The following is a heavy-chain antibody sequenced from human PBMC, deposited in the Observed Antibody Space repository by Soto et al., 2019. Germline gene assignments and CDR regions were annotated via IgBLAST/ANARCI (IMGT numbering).Heavy chain of an antibody. CDR2: ISGSGGST. J-gene: IGHJ4*02. CDR3: AKGPSRGYSYGPLDY. CDR1: GFTFSSYA. V-gene: IGHV3-23*01. Sequence: GGSLRLSCAASGFTFSSYARSWVRQAPGKGLEWVSAISGSGGSTYYADSVKGRFTISRDNSKNTLYLQMNSLRAEDTAVYYCAKGPSRGYSYGPLDYWGQGTLLTVSS. D-gene: IGHD5-18*01.